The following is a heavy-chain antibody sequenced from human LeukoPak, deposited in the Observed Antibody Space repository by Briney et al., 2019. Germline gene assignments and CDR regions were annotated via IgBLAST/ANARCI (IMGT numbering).Heavy chain of an antibody. CDR2: IWYDGSNK. CDR1: GFTFSSYG. D-gene: IGHD5-18*01. J-gene: IGHJ3*02. V-gene: IGHV3-33*01. CDR3: ARDCSGLQLWLQDAFDI. Sequence: GWSLRLSCATSGFTFSSYGMHWVRQAPGKGLEWVAVIWYDGSNKYYADSVKGRFTISRDNSKNTLYLQMNSLRAEDTAVYYCARDCSGLQLWLQDAFDIWGQGTMVTVSS.